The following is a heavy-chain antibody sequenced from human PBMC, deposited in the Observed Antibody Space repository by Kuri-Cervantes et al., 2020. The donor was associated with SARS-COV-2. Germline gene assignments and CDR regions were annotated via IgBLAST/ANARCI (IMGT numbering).Heavy chain of an antibody. D-gene: IGHD2-2*01. V-gene: IGHV3-23*01. CDR1: GFTFSSYS. J-gene: IGHJ6*02. CDR2: ISGSGGII. CDR3: AKGGVEHCTSNSCYLDFYYGMDV. Sequence: GESLKISCAASGFTFSSYSMNWVRQAPGKGLEWVSIISGSGGIIYYADSVKGRVTISRDQSKKTVYLQMNSLRVEDTAVYYCAKGGVEHCTSNSCYLDFYYGMDVWGQGTTVTVSS.